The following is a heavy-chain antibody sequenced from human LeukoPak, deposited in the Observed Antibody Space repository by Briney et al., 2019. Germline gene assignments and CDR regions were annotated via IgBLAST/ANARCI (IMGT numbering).Heavy chain of an antibody. V-gene: IGHV3-33*06. CDR3: AKDGGGHYYYGMDV. CDR1: GFTFSSYG. CDR2: IWYDGSNK. D-gene: IGHD3-16*01. Sequence: GGSLRLSCAASGFTFSSYGMHWVRQAPGKGLEWVAVIWYDGSNKYYADSVKGRFTISRDNSKNTLYLQMNSLRAEDTAVYYCAKDGGGHYYYGMDVWGQGTTVTVSS. J-gene: IGHJ6*02.